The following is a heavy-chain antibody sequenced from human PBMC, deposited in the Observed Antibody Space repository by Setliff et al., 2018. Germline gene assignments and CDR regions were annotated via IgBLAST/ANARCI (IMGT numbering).Heavy chain of an antibody. D-gene: IGHD3-10*01. Sequence: PGESLKISCKGSGFSFTDFWIGWVRQMPGKGLEWMGLIYAGDSDTRYNPSFQGRVTMSAEKSINTACLQWSSLKASDTAIYYCARQKSTGSGNNWFDPWGQGTLVTVSS. J-gene: IGHJ5*02. V-gene: IGHV5-51*01. CDR1: GFSFTDFW. CDR2: IYAGDSDT. CDR3: ARQKSTGSGNNWFDP.